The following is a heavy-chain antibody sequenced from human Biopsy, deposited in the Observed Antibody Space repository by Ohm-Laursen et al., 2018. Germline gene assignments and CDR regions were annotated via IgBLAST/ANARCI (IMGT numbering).Heavy chain of an antibody. CDR3: ARDYDTSGYYYVS. D-gene: IGHD3-22*01. J-gene: IGHJ5*02. V-gene: IGHV4-39*01. CDR1: GGSTSNNNYY. Sequence: SDTLSLTCTVSGGSTSNNNYYWGWIRQPPGKGLEWIGSTFYRGSTHYKPSLKSRVNISVDTSKNQFSLKLNSVTVADTAVYYCARDYDTSGYYYVSWGQGTLVTVSS. CDR2: TFYRGST.